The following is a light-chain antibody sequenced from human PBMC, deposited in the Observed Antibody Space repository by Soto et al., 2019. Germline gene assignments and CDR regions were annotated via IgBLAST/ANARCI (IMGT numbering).Light chain of an antibody. CDR1: QSVSSSY. V-gene: IGKV3-20*01. CDR3: QQYGSSPPYT. J-gene: IGKJ2*01. Sequence: EIVLTQSPGTLSLSPGERATLSCRASQSVSSSYLAWYQQKPGQAPRLLIYGASTRATGIPARFSGSGAGTDVTITISRLEPEDGAVYYCQQYGSSPPYTFGQGTKLEIK. CDR2: GAS.